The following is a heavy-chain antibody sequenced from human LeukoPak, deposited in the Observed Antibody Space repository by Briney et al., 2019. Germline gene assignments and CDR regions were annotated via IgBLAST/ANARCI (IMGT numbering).Heavy chain of an antibody. CDR2: VYYSGST. J-gene: IGHJ4*02. CDR3: ARGRLKYYYDSTIFDY. V-gene: IGHV4-59*12. D-gene: IGHD3-22*01. CDR1: GGSLSGYY. Sequence: SETLSLTCTVSGGSLSGYYWSWIRQPPGKGLEWIGYVYYSGSTTYNPSLKSRVTISVDTSKNQFSLKLSSVTAADTAVYYCARGRLKYYYDSTIFDYWGQGTLVTVSP.